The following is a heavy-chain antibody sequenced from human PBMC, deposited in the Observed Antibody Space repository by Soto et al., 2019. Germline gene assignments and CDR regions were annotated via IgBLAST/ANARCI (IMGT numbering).Heavy chain of an antibody. D-gene: IGHD2-15*01. CDR2: IIPIFGTA. CDR1: GGTFSSYA. J-gene: IGHJ6*02. CDR3: EMIRTVGVAASYYYYYYGMDF. Sequence: QVQLVQSGAEVKKPGSSVKVSCKASGGTFSSYAISWVRQAPGQGLEWMGGIIPIFGTANYAQKFQGRVTITANESTSTAYMELTSLRSEATAVYYGEMIRTVGVAASYYYYYYGMDFWCQGTTVTVSS. V-gene: IGHV1-69*01.